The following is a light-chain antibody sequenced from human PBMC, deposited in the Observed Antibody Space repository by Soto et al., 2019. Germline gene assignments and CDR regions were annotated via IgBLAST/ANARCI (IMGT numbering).Light chain of an antibody. CDR3: QQYGTSPYT. Sequence: EIVLTQSPGTLSLSPGERATLSCRASQSVMNSYLAWYQQKPGQAPRLLLYGASGRATGTPDRFSGSGSGTDFTLTISRLEPDDFALYYCQQYGTSPYTVGQGTKLEI. V-gene: IGKV3-20*01. CDR2: GAS. J-gene: IGKJ2*01. CDR1: QSVMNSY.